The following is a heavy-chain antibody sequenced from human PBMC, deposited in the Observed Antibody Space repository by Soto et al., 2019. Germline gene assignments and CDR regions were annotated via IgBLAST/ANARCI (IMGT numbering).Heavy chain of an antibody. V-gene: IGHV3-30*18. Sequence: PGGSLRLSCAASGFTFSTYGIHWVRQAPGNGLEWVAVISRDGSVRYYADSVKGRFTISRDNSKNTLYLQVNNLRAEDTAVYYCAKEYCGGHCSSDYFDYWGQGTLVTVSS. D-gene: IGHD2-21*01. J-gene: IGHJ4*02. CDR2: ISRDGSVR. CDR1: GFTFSTYG. CDR3: AKEYCGGHCSSDYFDY.